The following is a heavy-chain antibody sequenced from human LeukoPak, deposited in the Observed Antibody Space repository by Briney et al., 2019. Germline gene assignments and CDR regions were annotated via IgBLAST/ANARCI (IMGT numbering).Heavy chain of an antibody. CDR3: ARDDFGVALYSDY. CDR1: GLTFSSYS. D-gene: IGHD3-3*01. Sequence: PGGSLRLSCAASGLTFSSYSMNWVRQAPGKGLEWVSSISSSSSYIYYADSVKGRFTIPRDNAKISLYLQMNSLRAEDTAVYYCARDDFGVALYSDYWGQGTLVTVSS. V-gene: IGHV3-21*01. J-gene: IGHJ4*02. CDR2: ISSSSSYI.